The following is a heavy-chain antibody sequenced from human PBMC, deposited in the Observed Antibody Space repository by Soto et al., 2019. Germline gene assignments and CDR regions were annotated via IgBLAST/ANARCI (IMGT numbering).Heavy chain of an antibody. CDR3: ARGASSSARPFYGMDV. D-gene: IGHD3-10*01. Sequence: SVKVSCKASGDTFSSFAISWVRQAPGQGLEWMGGIIPIFGTANSAQKFQGRVTITADESTSTAYMELSSLRSEDTAVYYCARGASSSARPFYGMDVWGQGTTVTVSS. CDR2: IIPIFGTA. J-gene: IGHJ6*02. CDR1: GDTFSSFA. V-gene: IGHV1-69*13.